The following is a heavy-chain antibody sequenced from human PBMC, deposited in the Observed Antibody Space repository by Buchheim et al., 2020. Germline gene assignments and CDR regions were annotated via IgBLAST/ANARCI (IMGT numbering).Heavy chain of an antibody. V-gene: IGHV3-7*01. D-gene: IGHD3-10*01. CDR3: ARGASAGD. CDR1: GFTSTSFS. J-gene: IGHJ4*02. CDR2: IKQDGIEK. Sequence: EVQLVESGGGLVQPGGSLRLSCAASGFTSTSFSMTWVRQAPGKGLEWVANIKQDGIEKYYVDSVKGRFTISRDNAKNSLYLQMSSLRVEDTAVYYCARGASAGDWGQGTL.